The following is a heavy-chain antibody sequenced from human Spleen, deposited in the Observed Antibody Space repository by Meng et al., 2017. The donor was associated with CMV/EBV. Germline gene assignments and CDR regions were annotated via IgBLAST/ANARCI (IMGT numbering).Heavy chain of an antibody. CDR1: GFTFSSHA. Sequence: GESLKISCAASGFTFSSHAMNWVRQAPGKGLEWVSYISSSGSTIYYADSVKGRFTISTDNAKNLLFLQMNSLRAEDTAVYYCARSLWVDTAMGYYYYGMDVWGQGTTVTVSS. CDR2: ISSSGSTI. J-gene: IGHJ6*02. D-gene: IGHD5-18*01. V-gene: IGHV3-48*03. CDR3: ARSLWVDTAMGYYYYGMDV.